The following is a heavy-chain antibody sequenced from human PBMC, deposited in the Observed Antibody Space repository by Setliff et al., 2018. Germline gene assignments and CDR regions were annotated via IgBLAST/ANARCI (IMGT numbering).Heavy chain of an antibody. V-gene: IGHV1-18*01. D-gene: IGHD3-22*01. Sequence: VASVKVSCKTSGYTFTSYAISWVRQAPGQGLEWMGWISAYNDNTNYAQKFQGRVTMTTDTSTSTAYMELTSLRSDDTAVYYCAGASPHHPYDSSGYYYGDYWGQGTLVTVSS. CDR2: ISAYNDNT. CDR1: GYTFTSYA. CDR3: AGASPHHPYDSSGYYYGDY. J-gene: IGHJ4*02.